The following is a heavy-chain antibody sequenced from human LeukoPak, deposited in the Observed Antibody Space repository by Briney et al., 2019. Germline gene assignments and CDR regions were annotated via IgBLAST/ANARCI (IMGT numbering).Heavy chain of an antibody. CDR2: IYYSGNT. CDR1: GGSISSYY. D-gene: IGHD4-17*01. Sequence: SETLSLTCTVSGGSISSYYWTWIRQPPGKGLEWIGYIYYSGNTNQNPSLKSRVTISVDTSKNQFSLRLSSVTAADTAVYYCARGNDYGDPEMDYWGQGTLVTVSS. J-gene: IGHJ4*02. CDR3: ARGNDYGDPEMDY. V-gene: IGHV4-59*08.